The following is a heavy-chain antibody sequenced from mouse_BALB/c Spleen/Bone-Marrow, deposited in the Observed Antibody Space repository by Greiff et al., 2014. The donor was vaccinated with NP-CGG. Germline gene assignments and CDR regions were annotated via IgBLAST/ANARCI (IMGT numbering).Heavy chain of an antibody. Sequence: VQLQQSGPELVKPGASVKMSCKASGYTFTSYVMHWVKQKPGQGLEWIGYINPYNDGTKYNEKFNGKATLTSDRSSSTAYMELSSLTSEDSAVYYCASRSTMISWFAYWGQGTLVTVSA. CDR2: INPYNDGT. CDR1: GYTFTSYV. CDR3: ASRSTMISWFAY. J-gene: IGHJ3*01. D-gene: IGHD2-4*01. V-gene: IGHV1-14*01.